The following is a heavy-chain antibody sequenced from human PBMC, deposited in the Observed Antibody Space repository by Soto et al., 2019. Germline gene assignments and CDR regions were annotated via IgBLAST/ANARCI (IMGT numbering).Heavy chain of an antibody. Sequence: PSETLSLTCTVSGAFISSSSYYWGWIRQPPGKGLEWIGSIYHSGTTYHNPSLKSRVSISVKTTRNQFYLKLSSVTAADTAVYYCARGVAGTDWFDPWGQGTLVTVSS. CDR3: ARGVAGTDWFDP. CDR2: IYHSGTT. CDR1: GAFISSSSYY. D-gene: IGHD2-15*01. J-gene: IGHJ5*02. V-gene: IGHV4-39*01.